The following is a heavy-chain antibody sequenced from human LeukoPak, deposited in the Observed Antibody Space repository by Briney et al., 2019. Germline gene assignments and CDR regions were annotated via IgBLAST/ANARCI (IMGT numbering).Heavy chain of an antibody. J-gene: IGHJ4*02. Sequence: PSETLSLTCTVSGGSISSYYWSWIRQPPGKGLEWIGYIYYSGSTNYNPSLKSRVTISVDTSKNQFSLKLSSVTAADTAVYYCARDHRAEYDSSGYYYGFDYWGQGTLVTVSS. D-gene: IGHD3-22*01. CDR3: ARDHRAEYDSSGYYYGFDY. V-gene: IGHV4-59*12. CDR2: IYYSGST. CDR1: GGSISSYY.